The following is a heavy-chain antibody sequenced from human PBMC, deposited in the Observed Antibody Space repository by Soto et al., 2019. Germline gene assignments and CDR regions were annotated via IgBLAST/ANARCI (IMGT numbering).Heavy chain of an antibody. Sequence: EVQLVESGRDLVQRGGSLRLSCVASGFTFSVYSMNWVRQAPGKGLEWFSCITSDTKTIKYADSVKGRFTISRDNAKNSVYLQMNSLRDEDTAVYYCARSVEGHFDYWGQGTVVTVSS. CDR2: ITSDTKTI. D-gene: IGHD6-19*01. V-gene: IGHV3-48*02. CDR1: GFTFSVYS. J-gene: IGHJ4*02. CDR3: ARSVEGHFDY.